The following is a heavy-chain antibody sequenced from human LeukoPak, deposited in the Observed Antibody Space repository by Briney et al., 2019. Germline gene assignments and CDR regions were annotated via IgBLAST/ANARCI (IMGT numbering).Heavy chain of an antibody. J-gene: IGHJ3*02. CDR3: ARDREVPLICTNGVCHAFDI. V-gene: IGHV1-69*13. CDR1: GGTFSSYA. D-gene: IGHD2-8*01. CDR2: IIPIFGTA. Sequence: GASVKVSCKASGGTFSSYAISWVRQAPGQGLEWMGGIIPIFGTANYAQKFQGRVTITADESTSTAYMELSSLRSEDTAVYYCARDREVPLICTNGVCHAFDIWGQGTMVTVSS.